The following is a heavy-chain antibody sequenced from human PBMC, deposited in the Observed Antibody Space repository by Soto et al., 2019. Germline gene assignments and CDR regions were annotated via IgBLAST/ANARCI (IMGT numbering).Heavy chain of an antibody. CDR1: GYPVTAYY. D-gene: IGHD3-3*01. Sequence: QLHLVQSGAVVKKPGASVTVSCSASGYPVTAYYMHWVRQAPGRGLEWMGGINPATGAAKNTQTSQGRGTRSRTPSTGTVFMQLRGLNSQDPADFYCANGGGIGVAGSAAFDMWGQGTLVTVSS. CDR2: INPATGAA. V-gene: IGHV1-2*02. J-gene: IGHJ3*02. CDR3: ANGGGIGVAGSAAFDM.